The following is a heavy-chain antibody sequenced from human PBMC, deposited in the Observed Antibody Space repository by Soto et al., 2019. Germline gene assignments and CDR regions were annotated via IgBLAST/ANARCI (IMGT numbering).Heavy chain of an antibody. D-gene: IGHD4-17*01. Sequence: GGSLRLSCAASGFSFSSYAVSWVRQAPGKGLEWVSAISNNGDSTSYTDPVKGRFTISRDNSKNTLYLQMNSLRAEDTAIYYCAILMTSVPDYWGQGTLVTVSS. J-gene: IGHJ4*02. CDR1: GFSFSSYA. V-gene: IGHV3-23*01. CDR3: AILMTSVPDY. CDR2: ISNNGDST.